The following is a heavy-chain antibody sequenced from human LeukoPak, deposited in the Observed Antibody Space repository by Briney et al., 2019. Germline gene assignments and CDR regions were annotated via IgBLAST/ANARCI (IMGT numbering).Heavy chain of an antibody. CDR3: ASYYYDSSGYWVHAFDI. CDR2: ISSSGRTI. CDR1: GFTFSSYE. D-gene: IGHD3-22*01. Sequence: GGSLRLSCAFSGFTFSSYEMNWVRQAPGKGLEWVSYISSSGRTIYNADSVKGRFTISRDNAKNSLYLQMNSLRAEDTAVYYCASYYYDSSGYWVHAFDIWGQGTMVTVSS. J-gene: IGHJ3*02. V-gene: IGHV3-48*03.